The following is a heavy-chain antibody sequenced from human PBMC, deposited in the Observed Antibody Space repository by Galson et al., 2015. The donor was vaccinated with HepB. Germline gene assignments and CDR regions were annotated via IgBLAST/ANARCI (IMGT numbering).Heavy chain of an antibody. CDR1: GFTFSSYG. J-gene: IGHJ6*04. D-gene: IGHD2-2*01. CDR3: ARGSGCSSSACYRMDV. Sequence: SLRLSCAASGFTFSSYGMHWVRQAPGKGLEWVSVISYDGSNNYYADSVKGRFTISRDNSKNTLYLQMNGLRAEDTALYYCARGSGCSSSACYRMDVWGKGTTVTVSS. V-gene: IGHV3-30*03. CDR2: ISYDGSNN.